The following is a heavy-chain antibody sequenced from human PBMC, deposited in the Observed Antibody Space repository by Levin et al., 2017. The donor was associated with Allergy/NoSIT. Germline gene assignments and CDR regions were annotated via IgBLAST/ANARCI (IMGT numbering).Heavy chain of an antibody. Sequence: TGGSLRLSCNLSGASISIFYWNWIRQIPGKGLEWLGYITHTGRTNYNPSLNSRLTFSLDTSKNQFSLQLASMTAADTALYYCARDTGGFAFDLWGQGTLVTVSS. CDR3: ARDTGGFAFDL. J-gene: IGHJ3*01. V-gene: IGHV4-59*01. CDR2: ITHTGRT. CDR1: GASISIFY. D-gene: IGHD1-1*01.